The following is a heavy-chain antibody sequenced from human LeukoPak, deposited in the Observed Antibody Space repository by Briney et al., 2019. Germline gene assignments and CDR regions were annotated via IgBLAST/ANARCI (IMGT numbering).Heavy chain of an antibody. CDR3: ARDSGYYDSRAFDI. J-gene: IGHJ3*02. V-gene: IGHV3-53*01. Sequence: PGGSLRLSCAASGFTVSSNYMSWVRQAPGKGLEWVSVIYSGGSTYYGDSVKGRFTISSENYKNTLYLQMNSLRAEDTAVYYCARDSGYYDSRAFDIWGQGTMVIVSS. CDR1: GFTVSSNY. CDR2: IYSGGST. D-gene: IGHD3-22*01.